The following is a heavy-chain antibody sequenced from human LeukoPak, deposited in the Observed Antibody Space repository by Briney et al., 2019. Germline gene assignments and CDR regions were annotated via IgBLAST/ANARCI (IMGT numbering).Heavy chain of an antibody. CDR2: IHSGGTT. CDR3: ARGPGLLWFGEYYFDY. V-gene: IGHV4-4*07. Sequence: SETLSLTCTVSGDSISDDYYTWMRQPAGKGLEWIGRIHSGGTTNYNPSLMSRVTLSIDKSKKHISLRLTSVTAADTAVYYCARGPGLLWFGEYYFDYWGQGTLVTVSS. D-gene: IGHD3-10*01. J-gene: IGHJ4*02. CDR1: GDSISDDY.